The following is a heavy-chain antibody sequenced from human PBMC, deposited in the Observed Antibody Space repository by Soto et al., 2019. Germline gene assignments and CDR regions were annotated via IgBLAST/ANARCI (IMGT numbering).Heavy chain of an antibody. Sequence: GGSLRLSCAASGFTFSSYWMSWVRQAPGKGLEWVANIKQDGSEKYYVDSVKGRFTISRDNAKNSLHLQMNSLRAEDTAVYYCARDIGYCSGGCCYSWFDPWGQGTLVTVSS. V-gene: IGHV3-7*01. CDR2: IKQDGSEK. CDR3: ARDIGYCSGGCCYSWFDP. J-gene: IGHJ5*02. CDR1: GFTFSSYW. D-gene: IGHD2-15*01.